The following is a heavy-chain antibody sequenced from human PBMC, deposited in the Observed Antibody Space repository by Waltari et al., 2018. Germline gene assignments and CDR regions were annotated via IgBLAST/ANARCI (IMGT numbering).Heavy chain of an antibody. D-gene: IGHD3-22*01. J-gene: IGHJ4*02. CDR1: GGSISSYY. CDR2: IYYSGST. Sequence: QVQLQESGPGLVKPSETLSLTCTVSGGSISSYYWSWIRPPPGKGLEWIGYIYYSGSTNYNPSLKSRVTISVDTSKNQFSLKLSSVTAADTAVYYCARFRTDSSGYSEADYWGQGTLVTVSS. CDR3: ARFRTDSSGYSEADY. V-gene: IGHV4-59*01.